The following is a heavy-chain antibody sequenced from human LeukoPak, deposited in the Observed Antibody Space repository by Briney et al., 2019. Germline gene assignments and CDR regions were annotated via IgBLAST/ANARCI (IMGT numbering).Heavy chain of an antibody. CDR2: MNPNSGNT. CDR1: GYTFTSYD. CDR3: ARAYDILTGYYNIDP. J-gene: IGHJ5*02. Sequence: ASVKVSCKASGYTFTSYDINWVRQATGQGLEWMGWMNPNSGNTGYAQKFQGRVTMTRNTSISTAYMELSSLRSEDTAVYYCARAYDILTGYYNIDPWGQGTLVTVSS. D-gene: IGHD3-9*01. V-gene: IGHV1-8*01.